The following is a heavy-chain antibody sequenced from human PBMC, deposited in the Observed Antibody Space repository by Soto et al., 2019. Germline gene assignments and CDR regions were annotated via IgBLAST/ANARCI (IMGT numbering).Heavy chain of an antibody. V-gene: IGHV3-53*01. J-gene: IGHJ6*02. CDR3: ARDRTNYYYYYGMDV. Sequence: LRLSCAASGFTFSSYSMNWVRQAPGKGLEWVSVIYSGGSTYYADSVKGRFTISRDNSKNTLYLQMNSLRAEDTAVYYCARDRTNYYYYYGMDVWGQGTTVTVSS. CDR1: GFTFSSYS. CDR2: IYSGGST.